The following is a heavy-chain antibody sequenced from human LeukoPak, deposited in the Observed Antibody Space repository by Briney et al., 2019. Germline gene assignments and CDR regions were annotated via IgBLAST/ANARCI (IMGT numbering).Heavy chain of an antibody. CDR1: GLTFLNFG. V-gene: IGHV3-7*01. D-gene: IGHD3-3*01. Sequence: GGSLGPSFVPPGLTFLNFGCGGVARPPGRGLRGLADFNQDGSEKFYVDSVKGRFTISRDNAKNSLYLQMNSLRAEDTAVYYCARVRGFDYDFWSGYFSFDYWGQGTLVTVSS. CDR3: ARVRGFDYDFWSGYFSFDY. CDR2: FNQDGSEK. J-gene: IGHJ4*02.